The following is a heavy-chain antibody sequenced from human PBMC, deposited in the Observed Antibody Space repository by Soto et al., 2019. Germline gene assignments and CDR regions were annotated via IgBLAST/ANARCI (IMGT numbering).Heavy chain of an antibody. V-gene: IGHV3-23*01. J-gene: IGHJ6*03. CDR2: IGGAGSNI. Sequence: GGSLRLSCAASGFTFSEYAMTWVRQAPGKGLEWVSVIGGAGSNIYYADSVEGRFTVSRDDSKNTLYLRMDSLRVEDTAVYYCARDVSGYCSGGSCYQWAFAYMDVWGKGTTVTVSS. D-gene: IGHD2-15*01. CDR1: GFTFSEYA. CDR3: ARDVSGYCSGGSCYQWAFAYMDV.